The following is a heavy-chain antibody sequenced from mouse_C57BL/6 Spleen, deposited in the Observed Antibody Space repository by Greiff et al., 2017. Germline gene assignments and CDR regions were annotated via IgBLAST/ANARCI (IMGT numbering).Heavy chain of an antibody. J-gene: IGHJ3*01. V-gene: IGHV1-53*01. CDR1: GYTFTSYW. CDR3: ARVIYDGSWCAD. CDR2: INPNNGGT. D-gene: IGHD2-3*01. Sequence: QVQLQQPGTELVKPGASVKLSCKASGYTFTSYWMHWVKQRPGQGLEWIGNINPNNGGTNYTAKFKSKATLTVDKSSSTAYMQLSSLPSEDSAVYYCARVIYDGSWCADGGQGTLVTVSA.